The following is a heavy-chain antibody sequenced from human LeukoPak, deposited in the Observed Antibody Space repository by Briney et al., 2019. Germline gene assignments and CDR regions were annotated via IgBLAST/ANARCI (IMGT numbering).Heavy chain of an antibody. CDR1: GGSISSGSYY. CDR3: ARERARLDY. CDR2: IYTSGST. J-gene: IGHJ4*02. V-gene: IGHV4-61*02. Sequence: ASETLSLTCTVSGGSISSGSYYWSWLRQPAGKGLEWIGRIYTSGSTNYNPSLKSRVTISADTSKNQFSLKLSSVTAADTAVYYCARERARLDYWGQGTLVTVSS.